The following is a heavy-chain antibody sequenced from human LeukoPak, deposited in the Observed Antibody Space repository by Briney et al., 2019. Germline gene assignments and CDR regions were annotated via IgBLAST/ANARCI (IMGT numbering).Heavy chain of an antibody. J-gene: IGHJ5*02. V-gene: IGHV3-21*01. CDR1: GFTFSSYS. CDR3: ARDVVSRYFDWSINWFDP. D-gene: IGHD3-9*01. Sequence: GGSLRLSCAASGFTFSSYSMNWVRQAPGKGLEWVSSISSSSSYIYYADSVKGRFTISRDNAKNSLYLQMNSLRAEDTAVYYCARDVVSRYFDWSINWFDPWGQGTLVTVSS. CDR2: ISSSSSYI.